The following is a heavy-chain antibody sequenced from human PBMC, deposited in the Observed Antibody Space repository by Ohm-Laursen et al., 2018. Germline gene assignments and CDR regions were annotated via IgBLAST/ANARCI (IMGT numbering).Heavy chain of an antibody. CDR1: GYTFTGYY. CDR3: ARDSYYDFWSGYSTYYHGMDV. D-gene: IGHD3-3*01. CDR2: IGTFNNKT. J-gene: IGHJ6*02. V-gene: IGHV1-18*04. Sequence: ASVKVSCKASGYTFTGYYMHWVRQAPGQGLEWMGWIGTFNNKTNYAQKFQGRVTVTTDTSTSTAYMELRSLTSDDTAVYFCARDSYYDFWSGYSTYYHGMDVWGQGTTVTVSS.